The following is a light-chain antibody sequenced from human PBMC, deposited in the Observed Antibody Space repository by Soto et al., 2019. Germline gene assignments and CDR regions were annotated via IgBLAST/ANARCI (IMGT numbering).Light chain of an antibody. CDR1: ALSNRY. CDR3: QSYDSSLSGV. CDR2: KDK. V-gene: IGLV3-25*02. J-gene: IGLJ3*02. Sequence: SYELTQPPSVSVSPGQTARITCSGDALSNRYTYWYQQKPGQAPVLVIYKDKERPSGIPERFSGSSSGTTVTLTISGAQAEDEADYYCQSYDSSLSGVFGGGTKVTVL.